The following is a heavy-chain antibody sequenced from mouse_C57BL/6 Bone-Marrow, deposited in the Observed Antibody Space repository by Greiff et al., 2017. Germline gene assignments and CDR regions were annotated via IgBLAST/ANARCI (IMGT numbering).Heavy chain of an antibody. J-gene: IGHJ2*01. CDR3: ARELRSY. CDR2: IYPGSGST. Sequence: LQESGAELVKPGASVKMSCKASGYTFTSYGITWVKQRPGQGLEWIGEIYPGSGSTNYNEKCKSKATLTVDTTPSTSYMQLSSLTSEDSAVYYCARELRSYWCQGTTLTVSS. CDR1: GYTFTSYG. V-gene: IGHV1-55*01.